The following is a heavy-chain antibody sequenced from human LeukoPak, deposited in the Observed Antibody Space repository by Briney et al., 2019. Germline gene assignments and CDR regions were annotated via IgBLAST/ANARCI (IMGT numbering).Heavy chain of an antibody. D-gene: IGHD3-10*01. V-gene: IGHV1-69*05. J-gene: IGHJ3*02. CDR2: ITPIFGTA. Sequence: ASVKVSCKASGGTFSSYAISWVRQAPGQGLEWMGGITPIFGTANYAQKFQGRVTITTDESTSTAYMELSSLRSEDTAVYYCARDGSAGAFDIWGQGTMVTVSS. CDR1: GGTFSSYA. CDR3: ARDGSAGAFDI.